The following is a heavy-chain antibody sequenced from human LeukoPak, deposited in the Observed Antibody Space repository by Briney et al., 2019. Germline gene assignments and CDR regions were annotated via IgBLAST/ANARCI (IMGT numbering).Heavy chain of an antibody. D-gene: IGHD6-19*01. Sequence: GGSLRLSCAASGFTFSSYEIHWVRQAPGKGLEWVSGINWNGGSTGYADSVKGRFTISRDNAKNSLYLQMNSLRAEDTALYYCARDKYSSGWYDAFDIWGQGTMVTVSS. CDR2: INWNGGST. CDR3: ARDKYSSGWYDAFDI. CDR1: GFTFSSYE. V-gene: IGHV3-20*04. J-gene: IGHJ3*02.